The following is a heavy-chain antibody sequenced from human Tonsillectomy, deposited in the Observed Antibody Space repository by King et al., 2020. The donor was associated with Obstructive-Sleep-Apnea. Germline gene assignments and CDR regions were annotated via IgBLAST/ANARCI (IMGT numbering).Heavy chain of an antibody. CDR3: AGYTYCSGGSCYIDY. CDR1: GGSISRYY. J-gene: IGHJ4*02. Sequence: QLQESGPGLVKPSETLSLTCTVSGGSISRYYWSWIRQPPGKGLEWIGYIYYSGSTNYNPSLKSRVTISVDTSKNQFSLKLSSVTAADTAVYYCAGYTYCSGGSCYIDYWGQGTLVTVSS. V-gene: IGHV4-59*01. D-gene: IGHD2-15*01. CDR2: IYYSGST.